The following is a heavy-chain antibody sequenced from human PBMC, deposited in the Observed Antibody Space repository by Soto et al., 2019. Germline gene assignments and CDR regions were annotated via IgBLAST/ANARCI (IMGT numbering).Heavy chain of an antibody. V-gene: IGHV3-30*18. Sequence: GGSLRLSCAASGFTFSSYGMHWVRQAPGKGLEWVAVISYDGSNKYYADSVKGRFTISRDNSKNTLYLQMNSLRAEDTAVYYCANVGYCSGGSCLDVWGQGTTVTVSS. CDR1: GFTFSSYG. D-gene: IGHD2-15*01. J-gene: IGHJ6*02. CDR2: ISYDGSNK. CDR3: ANVGYCSGGSCLDV.